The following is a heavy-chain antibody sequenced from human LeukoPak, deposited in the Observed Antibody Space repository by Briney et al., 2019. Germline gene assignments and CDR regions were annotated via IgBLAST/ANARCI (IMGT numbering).Heavy chain of an antibody. V-gene: IGHV4-34*01. CDR1: GESFSGYY. J-gene: IGHJ4*02. CDR2: INHSGST. D-gene: IGHD5-12*01. Sequence: PSETLSLTCAVYGESFSGYYWSWIRQPPGKGLEWIGEINHSGSTNYNPSLKSRVTISVDTSKNQFSLKLSSVTAADTAVYYCARALVATKPFDYWGQGTLVTVSS. CDR3: ARALVATKPFDY.